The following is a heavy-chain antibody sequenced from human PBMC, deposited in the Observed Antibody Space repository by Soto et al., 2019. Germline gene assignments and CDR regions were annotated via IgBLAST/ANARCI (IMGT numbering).Heavy chain of an antibody. CDR3: PHYMTTMNTGYFGY. Sequence: QITLKESGPTLLKPTQTLTLTCTFSGFSLTTSGVGVGWFRRPPGKALEWLALVYWNDDKRYSPSLKNRITITRDTSKSQVVLTMTNMYPVDTATYYCPHYMTTMNTGYFGYRGQGTLVTVSS. CDR2: VYWNDDK. D-gene: IGHD4-17*01. V-gene: IGHV2-5*01. J-gene: IGHJ4*02. CDR1: GFSLTTSGVG.